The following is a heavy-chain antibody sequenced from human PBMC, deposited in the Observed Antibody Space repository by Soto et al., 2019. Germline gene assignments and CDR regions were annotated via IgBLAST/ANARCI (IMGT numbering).Heavy chain of an antibody. CDR3: GRDRGYTGYDFAY. CDR1: GFTFSRYA. V-gene: IGHV3-48*01. CDR2: INHDSGTI. J-gene: IGHJ4*02. D-gene: IGHD5-12*01. Sequence: EVQLVESGGGLVQPGGSLRLSCAASGFTFSRYAMNWVRQAPGKGLEWVSYINHDSGTIYYADSVKGRFTISRDNANNLLSLQMNSLRAEDTAVYYCGRDRGYTGYDFAYWGQGTLFTVSS.